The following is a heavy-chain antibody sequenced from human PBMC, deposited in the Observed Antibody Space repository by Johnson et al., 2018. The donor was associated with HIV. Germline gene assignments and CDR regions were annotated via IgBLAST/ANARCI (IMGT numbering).Heavy chain of an antibody. CDR1: GFTFSDYY. CDR2: ISGSGGST. J-gene: IGHJ3*02. CDR3: ARDRGYDAFDI. D-gene: IGHD3-22*01. Sequence: VQLVESGGGLVKPGGSLRLSCAASGFTFSDYYMSWIRQAPGKGLEWVSAISGSGGSTYYADSVKGRFTISRDNSKNTMYLQMNSLSAEDTAVYFCARDRGYDAFDIWGQGTMVTVSS. V-gene: IGHV3-23*04.